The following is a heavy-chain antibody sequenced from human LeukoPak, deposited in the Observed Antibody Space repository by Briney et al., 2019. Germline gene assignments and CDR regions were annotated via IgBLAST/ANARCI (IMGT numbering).Heavy chain of an antibody. J-gene: IGHJ2*01. V-gene: IGHV4-34*01. CDR3: AKNSDL. CDR1: GGSLSGHY. D-gene: IGHD2/OR15-2a*01. Sequence: PSETLSLTCAVHGGSLSGHYWGWIRQPPGKGLEWIGDINQSGSTNYNPSFKSRVTISVDTSKNQFSLKLTSVTAADTAVYYCAKNSDLWGRGTLVTVSS. CDR2: INQSGST.